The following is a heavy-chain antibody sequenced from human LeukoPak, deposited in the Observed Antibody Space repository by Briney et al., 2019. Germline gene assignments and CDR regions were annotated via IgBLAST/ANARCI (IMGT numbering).Heavy chain of an antibody. CDR1: GFTFSSYG. CDR2: IRYDGSNK. CDR3: AKGGQLERPYYFDY. Sequence: GGSLRLSCAASGFTFSSYGMHWVRQAPGKGLEWVAFIRYDGSNKYYADSVKGRFTISKDNSKNTLYLQMNSLRAEDTAVYYCAKGGQLERPYYFDYWGQGTLVTVSS. J-gene: IGHJ4*02. D-gene: IGHD1-1*01. V-gene: IGHV3-30*02.